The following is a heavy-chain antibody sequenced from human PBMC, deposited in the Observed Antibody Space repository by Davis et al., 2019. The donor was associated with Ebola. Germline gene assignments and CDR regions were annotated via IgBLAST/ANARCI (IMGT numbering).Heavy chain of an antibody. Sequence: GESLKISCAASGFIFSDYYMSWIRQAPGKGLEWASYTSSSSSYTNYADSVKGRFTISRDNAKNSLYLQMNSLRAEDTALYYCAKVYYYGSFYYFDYWGQGTLVTVSS. V-gene: IGHV3-11*03. CDR2: TSSSSSYT. CDR3: AKVYYYGSFYYFDY. J-gene: IGHJ4*02. CDR1: GFIFSDYY. D-gene: IGHD3-10*01.